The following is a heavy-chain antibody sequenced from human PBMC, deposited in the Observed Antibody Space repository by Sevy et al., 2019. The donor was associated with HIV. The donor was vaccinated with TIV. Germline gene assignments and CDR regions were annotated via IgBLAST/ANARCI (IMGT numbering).Heavy chain of an antibody. CDR3: TKDPPVYGDFPYGMDV. CDR1: GLIFDDYG. Sequence: GGSLRLSCVASGLIFDDYGMHWVRQAPGKGLEWVALISHDGGKKYYADSVRGRFTISRDNSKNTLYLQMNTLRRDDTATYFCTKDPPVYGDFPYGMDVWGQGTTVTVSS. J-gene: IGHJ6*02. D-gene: IGHD4-17*01. CDR2: ISHDGGKK. V-gene: IGHV3-30*18.